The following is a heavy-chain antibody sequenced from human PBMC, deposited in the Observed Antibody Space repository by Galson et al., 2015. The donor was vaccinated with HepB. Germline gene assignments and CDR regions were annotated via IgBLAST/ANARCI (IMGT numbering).Heavy chain of an antibody. J-gene: IGHJ6*03. CDR2: IWYDGSNK. CDR1: GFTFSSYG. D-gene: IGHD3-3*01. CDR3: AKDGKKYYDFWGPYMDV. Sequence: SLRLSCAASGFTFSSYGMHWVRQAPGKGLEWVAVIWYDGSNKYYADSVKGRFTISRDNSKNTLYLQMNSLRAEDTAVYYCAKDGKKYYDFWGPYMDVWGKGTTVTVSS. V-gene: IGHV3-33*06.